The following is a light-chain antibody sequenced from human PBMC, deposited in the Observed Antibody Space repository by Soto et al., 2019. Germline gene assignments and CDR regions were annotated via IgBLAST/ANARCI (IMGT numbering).Light chain of an antibody. CDR2: GAS. CDR3: QQYGSSPRT. J-gene: IGKJ1*01. V-gene: IGKV3-20*01. Sequence: IVLTQSPGTLSLSPGGRASLSCRASQSVSDNQLAWYQQKTGQAPRLLIHGASSRAAGIPDRFSGSGSGTDFTLTISRLEPEDFAVYYCQQYGSSPRTFGQGTKVEIK. CDR1: QSVSDNQ.